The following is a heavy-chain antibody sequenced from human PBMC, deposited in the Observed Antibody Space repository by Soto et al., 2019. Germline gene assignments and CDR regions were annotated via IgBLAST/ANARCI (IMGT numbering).Heavy chain of an antibody. J-gene: IGHJ4*02. Sequence: PGGSLRLSCAASGFTFSSYGMHWVRQAPGKGLEWVAVIWYDGSNKYYADSVKGRFTISRDNSKNTLYLQMNSLRAEDTAVYYCARSGLQYGDYFDYWGQGTLVTVSS. CDR2: IWYDGSNK. D-gene: IGHD4-17*01. CDR3: ARSGLQYGDYFDY. V-gene: IGHV3-33*01. CDR1: GFTFSSYG.